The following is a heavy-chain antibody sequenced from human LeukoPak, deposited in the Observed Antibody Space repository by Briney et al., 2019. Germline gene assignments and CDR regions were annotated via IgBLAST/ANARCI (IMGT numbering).Heavy chain of an antibody. CDR1: GYTFTGYY. J-gene: IGHJ6*02. D-gene: IGHD3-3*01. CDR3: ARAEYDFWGGSLYYYGMDV. Sequence: ASVKASCKASGYTFTGYYMHWVRQAPGQGLEWMEWINPNSGGTNYAQKFQGRVTMTRDTSISTAYMELSRLRSDDTAVYYCARAEYDFWGGSLYYYGMDVWGQGTTVTVSS. V-gene: IGHV1-2*02. CDR2: INPNSGGT.